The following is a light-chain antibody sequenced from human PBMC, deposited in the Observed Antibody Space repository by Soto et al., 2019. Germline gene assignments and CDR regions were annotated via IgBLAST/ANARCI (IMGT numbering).Light chain of an antibody. J-gene: IGKJ4*01. CDR1: QSVSSY. Sequence: EIVLTQSPAPLSLSPGERATLSCRASQSVSSYFAWYQQKPGQAPRLLIYDASHRATGIPARFSGSGSGTDFTLTISSLEPEDFAVYYCQQRSNWPPLTCGGGTKVEIK. V-gene: IGKV3-11*01. CDR2: DAS. CDR3: QQRSNWPPLT.